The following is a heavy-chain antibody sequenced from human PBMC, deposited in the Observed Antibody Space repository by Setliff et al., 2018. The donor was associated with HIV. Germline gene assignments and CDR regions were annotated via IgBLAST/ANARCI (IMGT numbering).Heavy chain of an antibody. Sequence: GASVKVSCKASGYTFINYGINWLRQAPGQGLEWVGWINPYNGNTKYGQKFQGSVTMTTDTSTSTVYMELRNLRSDDTAVYFCARGGPARVALLYWFDPWGQGTLVTVSS. CDR1: GYTFINYG. CDR3: ARGGPARVALLYWFDP. J-gene: IGHJ5*02. V-gene: IGHV1-18*01. CDR2: INPYNGNT. D-gene: IGHD2-21*01.